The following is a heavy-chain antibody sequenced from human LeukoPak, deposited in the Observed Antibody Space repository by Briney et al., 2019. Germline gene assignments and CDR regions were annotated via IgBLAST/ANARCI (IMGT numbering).Heavy chain of an antibody. CDR2: IHTSGST. J-gene: IGHJ2*01. CDR3: ARDRGLYSNYWYFDL. CDR1: GVSISSDY. Sequence: SETLSLTCTVSGVSISSDYWSWIRQPAGKGLEWIGRIHTSGSTNYNPSLKSRVIMSVDTSKNQFSLKLSSVTAADTAVYYCARDRGLYSNYWYFDLWGRGTLVTVSS. V-gene: IGHV4-4*07. D-gene: IGHD4-11*01.